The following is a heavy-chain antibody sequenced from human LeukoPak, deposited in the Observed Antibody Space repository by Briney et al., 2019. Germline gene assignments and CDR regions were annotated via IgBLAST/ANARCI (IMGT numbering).Heavy chain of an antibody. J-gene: IGHJ6*02. D-gene: IGHD1-14*01. CDR1: GGSISSGGYY. CDR2: IYYSGST. V-gene: IGHV4-31*03. Sequence: SQTLSLTCTVSGGSISSGGYYWSWIRQHPGKGLEWIGYIYYSGSTYYNPPFKSRVTISVDTSKNQFSLKLSSVTAADTAVYYCASQHRDYYYYGMDVWGQGTTVTVSS. CDR3: ASQHRDYYYYGMDV.